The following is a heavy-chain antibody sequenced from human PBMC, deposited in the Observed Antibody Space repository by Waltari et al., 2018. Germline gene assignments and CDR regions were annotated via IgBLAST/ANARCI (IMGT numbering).Heavy chain of an antibody. D-gene: IGHD2-2*01. Sequence: EVQLLESGGGLVQPGGSLRLSCAASGFTFSSYAMSWVRQAPGKGLEWVSAISDSGGSTDYADSVKGRFTISRDNSKNTLYLQMNSLRAEDTAVYYCAKCAYSTSCFLSGMDVWGQGTTVTVSS. J-gene: IGHJ6*02. CDR3: AKCAYSTSCFLSGMDV. CDR2: ISDSGGST. V-gene: IGHV3-23*01. CDR1: GFTFSSYA.